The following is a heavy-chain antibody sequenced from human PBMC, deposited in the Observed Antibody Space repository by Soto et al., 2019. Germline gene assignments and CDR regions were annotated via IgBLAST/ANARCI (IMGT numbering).Heavy chain of an antibody. V-gene: IGHV1-3*01. CDR1: GYTFTSYA. J-gene: IGHJ4*02. Sequence: ASVKVSCKASGYTFTSYAMHWVRQAPAQRLEWMGWINAGNGNTKYSQKFQGRVTITRDTSASTAYMELSSLRSEDTAVYYCARGLGLYYFDYWGQGTLVTVSS. CDR3: ARGLGLYYFDY. D-gene: IGHD1-26*01. CDR2: INAGNGNT.